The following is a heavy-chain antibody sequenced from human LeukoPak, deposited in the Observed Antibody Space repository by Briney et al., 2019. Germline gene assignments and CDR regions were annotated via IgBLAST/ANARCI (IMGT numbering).Heavy chain of an antibody. D-gene: IGHD3-22*01. Sequence: PSETLSLSCTVSGGSISSGGYYWSWIRQHPGKGLEWIGYIYYSGSTYYNPSLKSRVTISVDTSKNQFSLKLSSVTAADTAVYYCAREAYDSSGYYYFFPNAFDIWGQGTMVTVSS. CDR3: AREAYDSSGYYYFFPNAFDI. CDR1: GGSISSGGYY. J-gene: IGHJ3*02. CDR2: IYYSGST. V-gene: IGHV4-31*03.